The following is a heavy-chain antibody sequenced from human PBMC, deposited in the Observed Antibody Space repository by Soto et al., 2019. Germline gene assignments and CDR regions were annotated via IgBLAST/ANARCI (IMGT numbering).Heavy chain of an antibody. CDR1: GFTFDDYA. Sequence: EVQLVESGGGLVQPGRSLRLSCAASGFTFDDYAMHWVRQAPGKGLEWVSGISWNSCSIGYADSVKGRVTNSRDNAKNSLYLQVDRLRAEDTVLYYCAINYYGSGSYLHAFDIWGQATMVTVSS. CDR2: ISWNSCSI. V-gene: IGHV3-9*01. CDR3: AINYYGSGSYLHAFDI. J-gene: IGHJ3*02. D-gene: IGHD3-10*01.